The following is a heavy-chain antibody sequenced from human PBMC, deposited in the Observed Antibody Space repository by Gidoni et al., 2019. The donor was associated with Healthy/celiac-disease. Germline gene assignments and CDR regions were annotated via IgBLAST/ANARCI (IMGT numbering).Heavy chain of an antibody. CDR2: IDPSDSYT. CDR1: GYSFTSYW. J-gene: IGHJ4*02. D-gene: IGHD2-21*02. CDR3: AGSYCGGDCFPDY. V-gene: IGHV5-10-1*03. Sequence: EVQLVQSGAEGKKPGESLRIYCKGSGYSFTSYWISWVRQMPGKGLEWMGRIDPSDSYTNYSPSFQGHVTISADKSISTAYLQWSSLKASDTAMYYCAGSYCGGDCFPDYWGQGTLVTVSS.